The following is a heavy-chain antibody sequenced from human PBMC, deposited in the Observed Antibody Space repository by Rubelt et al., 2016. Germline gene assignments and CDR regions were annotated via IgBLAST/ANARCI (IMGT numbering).Heavy chain of an antibody. CDR1: GGPISSDSYD. CDR3: AGLWIVGTANAFDI. Sequence: QLQLQESGPGLVKPSETLSLTCTVSGGPISSDSYDWDWIRPPPGMGLEWIGGINHRGGTTSNPSLQSRVTLSIETSKNQSSRKLTPVTAPDTAVYYWAGLWIVGTANAFDIWGQGTMVAVSS. D-gene: IGHD1-26*01. CDR2: INHRGGT. J-gene: IGHJ3*02. V-gene: IGHV4-39*07.